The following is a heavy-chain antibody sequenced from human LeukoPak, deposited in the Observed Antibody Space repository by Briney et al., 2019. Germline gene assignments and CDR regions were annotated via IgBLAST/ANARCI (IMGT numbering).Heavy chain of an antibody. J-gene: IGHJ4*02. V-gene: IGHV3-30*18. D-gene: IGHD3-10*01. Sequence: PGGSLRLSCAASGFTFSSYGMHWVRQAPGKGLEWVAVISYDGSNKYYADSVKGRFTISRDNSKNTLYLQMNSLRAEDTAVYYCAKVKVVYGPVRGGRGIDYWGQGTLVTVSS. CDR2: ISYDGSNK. CDR1: GFTFSSYG. CDR3: AKVKVVYGPVRGGRGIDY.